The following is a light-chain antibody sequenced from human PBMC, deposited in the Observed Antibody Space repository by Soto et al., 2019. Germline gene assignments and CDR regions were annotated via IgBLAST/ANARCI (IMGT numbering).Light chain of an antibody. V-gene: IGLV2-14*01. Sequence: QSVLTQPASVSGSPGQSITISCTGTSSDVGGYNYVSWYQQHPGKAPKLMIYDVSNRPSGVSNRFSGSKSGNTASLTISGLQAEDEAAYYCRSYTSSSTLYVFGTGTTVPAL. CDR1: SSDVGGYNY. CDR2: DVS. J-gene: IGLJ1*01. CDR3: RSYTSSSTLYV.